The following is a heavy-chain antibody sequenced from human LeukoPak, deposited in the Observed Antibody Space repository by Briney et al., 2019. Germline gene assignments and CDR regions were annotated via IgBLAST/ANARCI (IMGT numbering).Heavy chain of an antibody. D-gene: IGHD5-24*01. V-gene: IGHV3-23*01. CDR3: TRDQTGDGYNSI. J-gene: IGHJ4*02. CDR1: GFTFSSYA. CDR2: IGGSVDYT. Sequence: GGSLRLSCAASGFTFSSYAMSWVRQTPGKGLEWVSTIGGSVDYTYYADSVKGRFTISRDNFRNTLFLYINSLRVDDTALYYCTRDQTGDGYNSIWRRRTRLTVSS.